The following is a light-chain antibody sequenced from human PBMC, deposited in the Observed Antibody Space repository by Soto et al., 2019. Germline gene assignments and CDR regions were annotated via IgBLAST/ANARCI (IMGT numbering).Light chain of an antibody. V-gene: IGKV3-20*01. J-gene: IGKJ1*01. CDR2: DAS. Sequence: DIVLTQSPGTLSLSPGERATLSCRASQSVSSNSLAWYQQRPGQAPKVFIYDASNRATGIPARFSGSGSGTKFTLTISRLQPEDVATYYCQHWSFGQGTKVDIK. CDR3: QHWS. CDR1: QSVSSNS.